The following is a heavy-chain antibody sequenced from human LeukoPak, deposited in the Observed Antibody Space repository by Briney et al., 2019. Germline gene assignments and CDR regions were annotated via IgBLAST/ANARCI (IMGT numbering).Heavy chain of an antibody. CDR3: ARGHNVAFDI. V-gene: IGHV3-7*04. CDR2: IKQGESER. CDR1: GYTFRSYR. J-gene: IGHJ3*02. Sequence: GGSLGLSCVASGYTFRSYRMNWVRQAPGKGLEWVASIKQGESERYYVVSVNGGFTISRENAKNSLYLQMNSVRSEDTAVYYCARGHNVAFDIWGQGTMVTVSS. D-gene: IGHD2-8*01.